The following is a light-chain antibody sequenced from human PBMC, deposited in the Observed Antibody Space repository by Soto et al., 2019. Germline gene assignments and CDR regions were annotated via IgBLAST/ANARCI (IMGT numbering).Light chain of an antibody. CDR3: QSYDSSLSGSYV. CDR1: SSNIGAGYD. V-gene: IGLV1-40*01. Sequence: QSVLTQPPSVSGAPGQRVTISCTGSSSNIGAGYDVHWYQQLPGTAPTLLIYANINRPSGVPDRFSGSKSGTSASLAITGLQAEDEADYYCQSYDSSLSGSYVFGTGTKLTVL. CDR2: ANI. J-gene: IGLJ1*01.